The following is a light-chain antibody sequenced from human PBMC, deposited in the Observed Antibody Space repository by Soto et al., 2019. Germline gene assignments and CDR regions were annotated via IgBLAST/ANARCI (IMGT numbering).Light chain of an antibody. CDR1: SSNIGAGYD. CDR2: GNN. Sequence: QSVLTQPPSVSGAPGQRVTISCTGSSSNIGAGYDVHWYQQLPGTAPKLLIYGNNNRPSGVPDRFSGSKSGTSAPLAITGLQAEDEADYYCQSYDSSLWVFGGGTKVTVL. V-gene: IGLV1-40*01. CDR3: QSYDSSLWV. J-gene: IGLJ3*02.